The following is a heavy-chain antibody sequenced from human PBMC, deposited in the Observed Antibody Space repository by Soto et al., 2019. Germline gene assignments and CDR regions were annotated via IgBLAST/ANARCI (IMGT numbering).Heavy chain of an antibody. V-gene: IGHV3-30-3*01. CDR1: GFTFSTYA. CDR3: ARDGNTYYYDRQDY. CDR2: ISFDGSSK. D-gene: IGHD3-22*01. J-gene: IGHJ4*02. Sequence: QVQLVESGGGVVQPGRSLRLSCAASGFTFSTYAMNWVRQGPGKGLEWVALISFDGSSKYYADSVKSRFTISRDNSKNTLYLQMNSLRGEDTAVYYCARDGNTYYYDRQDYWGQGSLVTVSS.